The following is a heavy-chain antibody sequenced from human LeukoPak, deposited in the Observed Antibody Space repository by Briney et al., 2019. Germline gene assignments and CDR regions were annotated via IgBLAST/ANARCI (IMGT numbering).Heavy chain of an antibody. D-gene: IGHD6-19*01. CDR2: ISGSGGST. CDR3: ARDSDYYSSGWSPWDY. CDR1: RFTFSSYG. V-gene: IGHV3-23*01. J-gene: IGHJ4*02. Sequence: GGSLRLSCAASRFTFSSYGMSWVRQAPGKGLEWVSAISGSGGSTYYADSVKGRFTISRDNSKNSLYLQMKSLRAEDTALYYCARDSDYYSSGWSPWDYWGQGTLVTVSS.